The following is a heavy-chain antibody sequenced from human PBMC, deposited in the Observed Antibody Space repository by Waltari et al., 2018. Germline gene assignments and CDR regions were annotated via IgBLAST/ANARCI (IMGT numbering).Heavy chain of an antibody. V-gene: IGHV4-38-2*01. CDR2: IYNSGST. CDR3: ARRDGSGTYYPPNAFDI. D-gene: IGHD3-10*01. Sequence: QFQLQESGPGLVKPSETLSLTCGVSGYSITNGYYWGWIRQAQGKGLEWIGSIYNSGSTYYNASLKSRVTISVDTAKSQVSLKLSAVTAADTAVYYCARRDGSGTYYPPNAFDIWGQGTGVTVSS. J-gene: IGHJ3*02. CDR1: GYSITNGYY.